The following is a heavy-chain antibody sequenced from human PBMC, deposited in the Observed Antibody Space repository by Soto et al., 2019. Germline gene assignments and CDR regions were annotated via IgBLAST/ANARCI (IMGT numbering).Heavy chain of an antibody. CDR2: IYHTGIT. CDR3: ARSFATFGVEDY. Sequence: PSEVLFLTRAVSGGSISNGNWWSWVRQSPGKELEWIGEIYHTGITNYNPPLKSRVTISADKSISTAYLQWSSLKASDTAMYYCARSFATFGVEDYWGQGTLVTVSS. V-gene: IGHV4-4*02. D-gene: IGHD3-3*01. CDR1: GGSISNGNW. J-gene: IGHJ4*02.